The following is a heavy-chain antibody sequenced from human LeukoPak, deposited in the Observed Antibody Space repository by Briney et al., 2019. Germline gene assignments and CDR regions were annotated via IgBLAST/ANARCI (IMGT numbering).Heavy chain of an antibody. J-gene: IGHJ3*02. Sequence: PGGSLRLSCAASGFTFNNYAMSWVRQAPGRGVEWVSAISAGGGVTYYADSVKGRFTVSRDNSKKKVFLQMNSLRADDTAVYYCAKAGWYSAKTYATYDDAYDIWGQGTMVTVS. V-gene: IGHV3-23*01. CDR1: GFTFNNYA. CDR2: ISAGGGVT. D-gene: IGHD1-26*01. CDR3: AKAGWYSAKTYATYDDAYDI.